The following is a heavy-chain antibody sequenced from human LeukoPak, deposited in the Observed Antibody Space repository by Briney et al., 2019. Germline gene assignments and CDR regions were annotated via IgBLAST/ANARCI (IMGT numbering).Heavy chain of an antibody. J-gene: IGHJ6*03. V-gene: IGHV3-7*01. CDR1: GFTFSNYW. CDR3: ARGYCSSTSCYPYYYYMDV. CDR2: IKQDGSEK. D-gene: IGHD2-2*01. Sequence: PGGSLRLSCAASGFTFSNYWMSWVRQAPGKGLEWVANIKQDGSEKHYVDSVKGRFTISRDNAKNSLYLQMNSLRAEDTAVYYCARGYCSSTSCYPYYYYMDVWGKGTTVTISS.